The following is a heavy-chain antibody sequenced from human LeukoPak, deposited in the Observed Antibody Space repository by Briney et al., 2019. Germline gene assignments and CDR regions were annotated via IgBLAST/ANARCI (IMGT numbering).Heavy chain of an antibody. CDR1: GGSFSGYY. CDR2: INHSGST. V-gene: IGHV4-34*01. CDR3: GGWLYEITGNWFDP. Sequence: SETLSLTCAVYGGSFSGYYWSWIRQPPGKGLGWIGEINHSGSTNYNPSLKSRVTISVDTSKNQFSLKLSSVTAADTAVYYCGGWLYEITGNWFDPWGQGTLVTVSS. D-gene: IGHD6-19*01. J-gene: IGHJ5*02.